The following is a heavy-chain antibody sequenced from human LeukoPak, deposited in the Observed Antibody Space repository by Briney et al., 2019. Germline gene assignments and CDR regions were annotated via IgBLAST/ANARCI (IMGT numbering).Heavy chain of an antibody. D-gene: IGHD2-15*01. Sequence: GGSLRLSCAASGFTFSSYAMSWVRQAPGKGLEWVSAISGSGGSTYYADSVKGRFTISRDNSKNTLYLQMNSLSAEDTAVYYCAKDRRGYCSGGSCYYNFDYWGQGTLVTVS. J-gene: IGHJ4*02. CDR3: AKDRRGYCSGGSCYYNFDY. CDR2: ISGSGGST. CDR1: GFTFSSYA. V-gene: IGHV3-23*01.